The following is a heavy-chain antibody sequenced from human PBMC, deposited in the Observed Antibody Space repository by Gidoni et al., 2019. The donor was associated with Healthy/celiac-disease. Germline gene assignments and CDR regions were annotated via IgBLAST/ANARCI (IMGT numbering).Heavy chain of an antibody. J-gene: IGHJ4*02. CDR3: ARGRRGSGRSFDY. CDR1: GGSFSGYY. Sequence: QVQLQQWGAGLLKPSETLSLTCAVYGGSFSGYYWSWIRQPPGKGLEWIGEINHSGSTNYNPSLKSRVTISVDTSKNQFSLKLSSVTAADTAVYYCARGRRGSGRSFDYWGQGTLVTVSS. V-gene: IGHV4-34*01. D-gene: IGHD3-10*01. CDR2: INHSGST.